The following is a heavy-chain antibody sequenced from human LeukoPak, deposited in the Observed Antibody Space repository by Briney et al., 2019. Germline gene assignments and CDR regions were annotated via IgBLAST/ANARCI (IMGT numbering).Heavy chain of an antibody. Sequence: GGSLRLSCTVSGFTLSSYEMSWIRQAPGKGLEWVSSVDYSGDSTHYADSVKGRFTISRDNAKNSLYLQMNSLRAEDTAVYYCAELGITMIGGVWGKGTTVTISS. CDR2: VDYSGDST. CDR1: GFTLSSYE. J-gene: IGHJ6*04. V-gene: IGHV3-48*03. CDR3: AELGITMIGGV. D-gene: IGHD3-10*02.